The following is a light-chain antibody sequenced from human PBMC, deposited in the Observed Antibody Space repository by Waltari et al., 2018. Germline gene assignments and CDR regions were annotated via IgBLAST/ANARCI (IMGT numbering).Light chain of an antibody. Sequence: QSALTQHASVSGSPGQSITIPCTGTSSDDGTYNLVSWYQHHPDKAPKLMIYEVSQRPSGISNRFSGSKSGNTASLTISGLQAEDEADYYCCSYVGSSTWVFGGGTKLTVL. CDR2: EVS. CDR1: SSDDGTYNL. V-gene: IGLV2-23*02. J-gene: IGLJ3*02. CDR3: CSYVGSSTWV.